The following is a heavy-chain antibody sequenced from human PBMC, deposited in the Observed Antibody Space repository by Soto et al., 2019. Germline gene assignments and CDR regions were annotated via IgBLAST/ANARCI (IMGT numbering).Heavy chain of an antibody. J-gene: IGHJ6*03. CDR1: GDSVSSNSAA. CDR2: TYYRSKWYN. CDR3: ARVLCSSTSCSNYYYYMDV. Sequence: PSQTLSLTCVISGDSVSSNSAAWNWIRQSPSRGLEWLGRTYYRSKWYNDYAVSVKSRITINPDTSKNQFSLQLNSVTPEDTAVYYCARVLCSSTSCSNYYYYMDVWGKGTTVTVSS. V-gene: IGHV6-1*01. D-gene: IGHD2-2*01.